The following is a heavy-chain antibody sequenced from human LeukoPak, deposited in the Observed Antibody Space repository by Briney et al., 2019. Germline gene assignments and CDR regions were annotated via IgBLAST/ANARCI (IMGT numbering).Heavy chain of an antibody. CDR3: ARSQYGYGYWLVADY. CDR2: IYYSGST. J-gene: IGHJ4*02. CDR1: GGSISSRSYY. Sequence: SETLSLTCTVSGGSISSRSYYWGWIRQPPGKGLEWIGTIYYSGSTYYNPSLKSRATIPVDTSKNQLSLKLSSVTAADTAVYYCARSQYGYGYWLVADYWGQGALVTVSS. V-gene: IGHV4-39*01. D-gene: IGHD5-18*01.